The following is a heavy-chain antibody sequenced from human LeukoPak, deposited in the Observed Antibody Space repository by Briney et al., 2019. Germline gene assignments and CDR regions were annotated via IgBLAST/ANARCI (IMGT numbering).Heavy chain of an antibody. Sequence: GGSLRLSCAASGFTFSSYGMHWVRQAPGKGLEWVAVISYDGSNKYYADSVKGRFTISRDNSKNTLYLQMNSLRAEDTAGYYWAKALSNWGLWDGMDVWGKGTTVTVSS. CDR1: GFTFSSYG. V-gene: IGHV3-30*18. CDR3: AKALSNWGLWDGMDV. D-gene: IGHD7-27*01. CDR2: ISYDGSNK. J-gene: IGHJ6*04.